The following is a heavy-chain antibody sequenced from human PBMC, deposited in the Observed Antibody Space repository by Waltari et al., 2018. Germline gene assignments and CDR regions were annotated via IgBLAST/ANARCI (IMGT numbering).Heavy chain of an antibody. CDR2: IRYDGSNK. CDR1: GFTFRSYG. J-gene: IGHJ6*02. V-gene: IGHV3-30*02. CDR3: AKDLGVQDRLYYGMDV. D-gene: IGHD3-10*01. Sequence: QVQLVESGGGVVQPGGSLRLSCAASGFTFRSYGIPWVRQPPGKGLEWVAFIRYDGSNKYYADSVKGRFTISRDNSKNTLYLQMNSLRAEDTAVYYCAKDLGVQDRLYYGMDVWGQGTTVTVSS.